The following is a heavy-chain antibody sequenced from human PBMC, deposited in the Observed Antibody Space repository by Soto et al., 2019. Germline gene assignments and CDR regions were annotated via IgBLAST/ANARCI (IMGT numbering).Heavy chain of an antibody. CDR1: GFTFTTYG. V-gene: IGHV3-33*08. CDR3: ARDRIVGASAFDY. Sequence: PGGSLRLSCAASGFTFTTYGMHWVRQAPGKGLEWVAVIWYDGSNKYYADFVKGRFTISRDHSKNTLYLQMNSLRAEDTAVYYCARDRIVGASAFDYWGQGTLVTVSS. D-gene: IGHD1-26*01. CDR2: IWYDGSNK. J-gene: IGHJ4*02.